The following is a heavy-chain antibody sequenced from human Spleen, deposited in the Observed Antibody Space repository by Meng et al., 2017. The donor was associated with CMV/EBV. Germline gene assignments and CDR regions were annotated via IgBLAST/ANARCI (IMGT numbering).Heavy chain of an antibody. CDR1: GFTFTGYY. Sequence: ASGFTFTGYYIHWVRQAPGPGLEWVGWINPHGDVTKSGQHFQGRVTMPRDTSTSSAYLELASLRSDDTAVYFCTRRPLGSTNPFDSWGQGTLVTVSS. J-gene: IGHJ4*02. CDR3: TRRPLGSTNPFDS. D-gene: IGHD1-26*01. CDR2: INPHGDVT. V-gene: IGHV1-2*02.